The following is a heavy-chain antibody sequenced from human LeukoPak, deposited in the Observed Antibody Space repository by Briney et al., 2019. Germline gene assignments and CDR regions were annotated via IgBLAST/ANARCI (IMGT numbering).Heavy chain of an antibody. V-gene: IGHV1-8*01. J-gene: IGHJ4*02. D-gene: IGHD3-3*01. CDR3: ARGKRRITIFGVVPPLLYFDY. CDR2: MNPNSGNT. CDR1: GYTFTSYD. Sequence: ASVKVSCKASGYTFTSYDINWVRQATGQGLEWMGWMNPNSGNTGYAQKFQGRVTMTRNTSISTAYKELSSLRSEDTAVYYCARGKRRITIFGVVPPLLYFDYWGQGTLVTVSS.